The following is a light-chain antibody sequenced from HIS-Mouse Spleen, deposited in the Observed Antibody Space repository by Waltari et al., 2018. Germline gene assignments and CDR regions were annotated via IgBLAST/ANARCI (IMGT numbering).Light chain of an antibody. CDR2: AAS. CDR3: QQYYSYPLA. J-gene: IGKJ3*01. V-gene: IGKV1-8*01. Sequence: AIRMTQSPSSFSASTGDRVTITCRASLGISSYLAWYQQKPGKAPKLLIYAASTLQSGVPSRFSGSGSGTDFTLTISCLQSEDFATYYCQQYYSYPLAFGPGTKVDIK. CDR1: LGISSY.